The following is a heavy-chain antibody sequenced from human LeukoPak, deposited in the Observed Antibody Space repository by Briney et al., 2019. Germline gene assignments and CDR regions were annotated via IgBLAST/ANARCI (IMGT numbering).Heavy chain of an antibody. V-gene: IGHV3-23*01. J-gene: IGHJ4*02. Sequence: GGSLRLSCAASGFTFSSYAMSWVRQAPGKGLEWVSAISGSGGSTYYADSVKGRFTISRDNSKNTLYVQMNSLRAEDTAVYYCAKQYGSGRFPFDYWGQGTLVTVSS. CDR2: ISGSGGST. CDR1: GFTFSSYA. CDR3: AKQYGSGRFPFDY. D-gene: IGHD3-10*01.